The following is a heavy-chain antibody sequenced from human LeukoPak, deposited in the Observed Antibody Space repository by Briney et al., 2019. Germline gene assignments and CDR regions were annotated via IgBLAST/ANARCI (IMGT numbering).Heavy chain of an antibody. CDR3: ASGVRDYGMDV. CDR2: LYYSGST. CDR1: GDSTKSSTYY. V-gene: IGHV4-39*01. J-gene: IGHJ6*02. Sequence: PSETLSLTCTVSGDSTKSSTYYWGWIRQPPGKGLEWIGSLYYSGSTYYNPSLKSRVTISVDTSKNQCSLKLSSVTAADTAVYYCASGVRDYGMDVWGQGTTVTVSS.